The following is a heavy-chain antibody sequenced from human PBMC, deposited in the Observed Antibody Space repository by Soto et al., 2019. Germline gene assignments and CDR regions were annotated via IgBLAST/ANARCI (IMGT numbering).Heavy chain of an antibody. CDR1: GFTFSSYA. CDR3: ASDSVDY. J-gene: IGHJ4*02. V-gene: IGHV3-30-3*01. CDR2: ISYDGSNK. Sequence: LRLSCAASGFTFSSYAMHWVRQAPGKGLEWVAVISYDGSNKYYADSVKGRFTISRDNSKNTLYLQMNSLRAEDTAVYYCASDSVDYWGQGTLVTVSS.